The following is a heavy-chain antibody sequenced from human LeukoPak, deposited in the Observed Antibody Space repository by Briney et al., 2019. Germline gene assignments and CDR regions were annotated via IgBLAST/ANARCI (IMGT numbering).Heavy chain of an antibody. V-gene: IGHV4-34*01. CDR3: ARGGGTRDVVVPAAIGGIPKYYFDY. D-gene: IGHD2-2*01. CDR2: INHSGST. J-gene: IGHJ4*02. Sequence: SETLSLTCAVYGGSFSGYYWSWIRQPPGKGLEWIGEINHSGSTNYNPSLKSRVTISVDTSKNQFSLKLSSVGAGDPAVLYCARGGGTRDVVVPAAIGGIPKYYFDYWGQGTLVTVSS. CDR1: GGSFSGYY.